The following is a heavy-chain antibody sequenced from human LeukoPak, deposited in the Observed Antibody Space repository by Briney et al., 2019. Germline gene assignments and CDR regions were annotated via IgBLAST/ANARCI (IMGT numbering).Heavy chain of an antibody. D-gene: IGHD2-15*01. J-gene: IGHJ3*02. CDR1: GGSISSNSYY. CDR2: IYSSGST. Sequence: KSSQTLSLTCTVSGGSISSNSYYWSWIRQPAGKGLEWIGRIYSSGSTDYNPSLKSRVTISKDTSKNQFSLKLSSVTAADTAVYYCARTDIDIVVVVAASPQVAFDIWGQGTMATVSS. V-gene: IGHV4-61*02. CDR3: ARTDIDIVVVVAASPQVAFDI.